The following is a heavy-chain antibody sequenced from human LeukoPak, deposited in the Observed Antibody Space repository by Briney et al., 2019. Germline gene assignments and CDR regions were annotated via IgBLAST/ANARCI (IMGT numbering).Heavy chain of an antibody. V-gene: IGHV1-18*01. CDR2: ISAYNGNT. Sequence: ASVKVSCKASGYTFTSYGISWVRQAPGQGLEWMGWISAYNGNTNYAQKLQGRVTTTTDTSTSTAYMELRSLRSDDTAVYYCARATPAGYYYGMDVWGQGTTVTVSS. CDR3: ARATPAGYYYGMDV. CDR1: GYTFTSYG. J-gene: IGHJ6*02.